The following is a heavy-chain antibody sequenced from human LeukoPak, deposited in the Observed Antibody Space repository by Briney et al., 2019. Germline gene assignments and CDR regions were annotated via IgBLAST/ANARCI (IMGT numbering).Heavy chain of an antibody. V-gene: IGHV3-48*03. J-gene: IGHJ4*02. D-gene: IGHD3-3*01. CDR2: ISSSGSTI. CDR3: ARDADFWSGSYYFDY. CDR1: GFTFSSYE. Sequence: PGGSLRLSCGASGFTFSSYEMNWVRQAPGKGLEWVSYISSSGSTIYYADSVKGRFTISRDNAKNSLYLQMNSLRAEDTAVYYCARDADFWSGSYYFDYWGQGTLVTVSS.